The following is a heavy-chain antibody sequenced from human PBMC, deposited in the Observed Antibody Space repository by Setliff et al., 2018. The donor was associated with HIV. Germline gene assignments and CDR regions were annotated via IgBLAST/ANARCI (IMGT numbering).Heavy chain of an antibody. CDR3: ARDRIAAAGTLMGY. CDR2: INPKSGGT. D-gene: IGHD6-13*01. Sequence: GASVKVSCKASGYTFSGYYLHWVRQAPGQGLQWMGRINPKSGGTHYAQKFQGRVTMSRDTSISTFYMQLSRLRSDDTAVYYCARDRIAAAGTLMGYWGQGTLVTVSS. J-gene: IGHJ4*02. V-gene: IGHV1-2*06. CDR1: GYTFSGYY.